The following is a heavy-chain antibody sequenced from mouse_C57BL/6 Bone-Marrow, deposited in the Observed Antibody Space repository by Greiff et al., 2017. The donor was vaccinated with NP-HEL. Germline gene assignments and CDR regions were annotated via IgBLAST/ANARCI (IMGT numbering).Heavy chain of an antibody. CDR1: GFNIKDDY. CDR2: IDPENGDT. D-gene: IGHD1-1*01. V-gene: IGHV14-4*01. CDR3: TTKATTVEFDY. J-gene: IGHJ2*01. Sequence: EVHLVESGAELVRPGASVKLSCTASGFNIKDDYMHWVKQRPEQGLEWIGWIDPENGDTEYASKFQGKATITADTSSNTAYLQLSSLTSEDTAVYYCTTKATTVEFDYWGQGTTLTVSS.